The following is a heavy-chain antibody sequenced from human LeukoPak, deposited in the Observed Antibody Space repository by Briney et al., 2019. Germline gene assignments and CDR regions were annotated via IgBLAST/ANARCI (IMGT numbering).Heavy chain of an antibody. CDR3: ARAYYYDSRAFDY. J-gene: IGHJ4*02. Sequence: PGGSLRLSCAASGFTVSSNYMSWVRQALGKGLEWVSVIYSGGSTYYADSVKGRFTISRDNSKNTLYLQMNSLRAEDTAVYYCARAYYYDSRAFDYWGQGTLVTVSS. CDR1: GFTVSSNY. D-gene: IGHD3-22*01. V-gene: IGHV3-53*01. CDR2: IYSGGST.